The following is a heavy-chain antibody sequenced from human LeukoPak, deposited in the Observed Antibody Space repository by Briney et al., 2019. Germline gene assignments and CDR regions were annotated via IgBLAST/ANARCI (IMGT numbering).Heavy chain of an antibody. V-gene: IGHV3-33*08. J-gene: IGHJ4*02. Sequence: PGGSLRLSCAASGFTFSSYAMSWVRQAPGKGLEWVAVIWYDGSNKYYADSVKGRFTISRDNAKNSLYLQMNSLRAEDTAVFYCAREYCSSISCLFDYWGQGTLVTVSS. D-gene: IGHD2-2*01. CDR1: GFTFSSYA. CDR2: IWYDGSNK. CDR3: AREYCSSISCLFDY.